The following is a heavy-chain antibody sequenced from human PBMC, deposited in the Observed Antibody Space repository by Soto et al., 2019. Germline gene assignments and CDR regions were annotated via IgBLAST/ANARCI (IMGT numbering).Heavy chain of an antibody. CDR3: ARPSPASYSGSYNAFDI. D-gene: IGHD1-26*01. Sequence: PGESLKNSCNGFGYSFISYCISLVRQITGKGLEWMGRIDPSDSYTNYSPSFQGHVTISADKSISTAYLQWSSLKASDTAMYYCARPSPASYSGSYNAFDIWGQGAMVTVSS. V-gene: IGHV5-10-1*01. CDR2: IDPSDSYT. CDR1: GYSFISYC. J-gene: IGHJ3*02.